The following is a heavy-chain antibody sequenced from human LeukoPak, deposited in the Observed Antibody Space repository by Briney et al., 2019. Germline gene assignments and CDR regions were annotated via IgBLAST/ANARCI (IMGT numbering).Heavy chain of an antibody. D-gene: IGHD1-26*01. CDR3: ARDEVGALQNDY. CDR1: GGTFSSYA. CDR2: IIPIFGTA. Sequence: SLKVSSKASGGTFSSYAISWVRQAPGQRLEWMGRIIPIFGTANYAQKFQGRVTITTDESTSTAYMELSSLRSEGTAVYYCARDEVGALQNDYWGQGTLVTVSS. J-gene: IGHJ4*02. V-gene: IGHV1-69*05.